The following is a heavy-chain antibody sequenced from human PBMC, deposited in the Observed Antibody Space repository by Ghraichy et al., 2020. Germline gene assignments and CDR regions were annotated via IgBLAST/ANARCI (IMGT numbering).Heavy chain of an antibody. J-gene: IGHJ4*02. CDR2: ISSSSTI. Sequence: GGSLRLSCAASGFTFSKNNMNWVRQAPGKGLEWLSYISSSSTIYYADSVKGRFTISRDNAKNSLYLQMNSLRAEDTAVYYCARALSLDYWGQGTLVTVSS. CDR1: GFTFSKNN. V-gene: IGHV3-69-1*01. D-gene: IGHD3-3*02. CDR3: ARALSLDY.